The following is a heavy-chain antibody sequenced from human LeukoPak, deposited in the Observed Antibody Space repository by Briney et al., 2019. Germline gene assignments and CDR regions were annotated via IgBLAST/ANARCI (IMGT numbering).Heavy chain of an antibody. J-gene: IGHJ6*02. V-gene: IGHV4-34*01. Sequence: SETLSLTCAVYGGSFSGYYWSWIRQPPGKGLEWIGEINHSGSTNYNPSLKSRVTISVDTSKYQFSLKLSSVTAADTAVYYCARGRGGWYYYYYGMDVWGQGTTVTVSS. CDR3: ARGRGGWYYYYYGMDV. D-gene: IGHD6-19*01. CDR2: INHSGST. CDR1: GGSFSGYY.